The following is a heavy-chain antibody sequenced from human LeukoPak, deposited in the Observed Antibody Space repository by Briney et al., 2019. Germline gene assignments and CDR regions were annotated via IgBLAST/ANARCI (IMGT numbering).Heavy chain of an antibody. V-gene: IGHV3-9*01. Sequence: GGSLRLSCAASGFTFDDYAMHWVRQAPGKGLEWVSGISWNSGGIGYADSVKGRFTISRDNAKNSLYLQMNSLRAEDTALYYCAKGRSGSSTSCLDYWGQGTLVTVSS. D-gene: IGHD2-2*01. CDR2: ISWNSGGI. CDR3: AKGRSGSSTSCLDY. J-gene: IGHJ4*02. CDR1: GFTFDDYA.